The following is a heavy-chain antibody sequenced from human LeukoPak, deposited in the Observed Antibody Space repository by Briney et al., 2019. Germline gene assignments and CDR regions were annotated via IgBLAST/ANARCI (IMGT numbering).Heavy chain of an antibody. CDR3: VRDHYFRSTVTSWFDP. D-gene: IGHD4-17*01. V-gene: IGHV1-18*01. CDR2: ISPYNGNT. Sequence: GASVKVSCKASGYTFTTYYISWVRQAPGQGLEWMGWISPYNGNTNYAQNFQGRLVMTTDTSTSTAYMELRSLRSDDTAVYYCVRDHYFRSTVTSWFDPWGQGTLVTVSS. J-gene: IGHJ5*02. CDR1: GYTFTTYY.